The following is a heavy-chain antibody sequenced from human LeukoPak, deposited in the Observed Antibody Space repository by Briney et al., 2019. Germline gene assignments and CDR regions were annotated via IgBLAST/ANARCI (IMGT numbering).Heavy chain of an antibody. V-gene: IGHV3-11*01. Sequence: PGGSLRLSCGASGFTFSDYYMSWIRQAPGKGLEWVSYISSSGSPTYYADSVKGRFTLSRDNAKNSLYLQMNSLRAEDTAVYYCARAKDPPGGAFDIWGQGTMATVSS. CDR3: ARAKDPPGGAFDI. J-gene: IGHJ3*02. CDR2: ISSSGSPT. D-gene: IGHD3-10*01. CDR1: GFTFSDYY.